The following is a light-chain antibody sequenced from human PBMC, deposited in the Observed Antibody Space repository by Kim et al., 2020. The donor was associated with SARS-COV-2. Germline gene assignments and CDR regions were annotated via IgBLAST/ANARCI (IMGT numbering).Light chain of an antibody. Sequence: SQSPGKPVTTSCTPSSGRIASNFVQWYQQRPGSAPTSVIYEDNQRPSWVPDRFSGSIDDSSNSASLTISGLKTEDEADYYCQSGRLFGGGTQLTVL. CDR2: EDN. CDR1: SGRIASNF. CDR3: QSGRL. J-gene: IGLJ2*01. V-gene: IGLV6-57*03.